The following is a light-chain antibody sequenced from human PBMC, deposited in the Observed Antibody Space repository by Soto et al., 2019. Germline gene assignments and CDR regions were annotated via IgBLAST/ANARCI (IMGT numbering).Light chain of an antibody. V-gene: IGKV1-39*01. J-gene: IGKJ1*01. Sequence: DIQMTQSPSTLSASVGDRVTITCLASQSISSWLAWYQQKPGKAPKLLIYAASTLQSGVPSRFSGSGSGTDFTLTISSLQPEEFATYYCQQSYSTPQTFGQGTKVDI. CDR1: QSISSW. CDR3: QQSYSTPQT. CDR2: AAS.